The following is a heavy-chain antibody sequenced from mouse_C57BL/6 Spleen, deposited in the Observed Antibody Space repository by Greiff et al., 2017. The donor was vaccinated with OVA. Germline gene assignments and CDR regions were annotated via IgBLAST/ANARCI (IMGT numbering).Heavy chain of an antibody. CDR3: TGEVLRSLFAY. CDR1: GFTFSNYW. J-gene: IGHJ3*01. CDR2: IRLKSDNYAT. V-gene: IGHV6-3*01. D-gene: IGHD1-1*01. Sequence: EVKVIESGGGLVQPGGSMKLSCVASGFTFSNYWMNWVRQSPETGLEWVAQIRLKSDNYATHYAESVKGRFTISRDDSKSSVYLQMNNLRAEDTGIYYCTGEVLRSLFAYWGQGTLVTVSA.